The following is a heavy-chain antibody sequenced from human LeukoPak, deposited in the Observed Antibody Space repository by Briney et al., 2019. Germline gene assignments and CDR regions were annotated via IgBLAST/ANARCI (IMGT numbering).Heavy chain of an antibody. D-gene: IGHD3-22*01. CDR1: GYSFTNYW. CDR3: AGIDSSAYLDY. J-gene: IGHJ4*02. Sequence: GDSLKISCKGSGYSFTNYWIAWVRQMPGKGLEWMGIIYPGDSDTRYSPSFQGQVTISVDKSISTAYLQWSSLKASDTAMYYCAGIDSSAYLDYWGQGTLVTVSS. CDR2: IYPGDSDT. V-gene: IGHV5-51*01.